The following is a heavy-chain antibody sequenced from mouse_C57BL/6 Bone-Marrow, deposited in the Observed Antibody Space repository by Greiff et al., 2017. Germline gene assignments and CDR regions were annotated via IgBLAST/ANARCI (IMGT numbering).Heavy chain of an antibody. Sequence: DVKLVESGGGLVKPGWSLKLSCAASGFTFSSYTMSWVRQTPEKRLEWVATISGGGGNTYYPASVKGRFTISRDNAKNTLYLQMSSLRSEDTALYYCARRINTVVATEYSMDYWGQGTSVTVSS. CDR3: ARRINTVVATEYSMDY. J-gene: IGHJ4*01. CDR2: ISGGGGNT. D-gene: IGHD1-1*01. V-gene: IGHV5-9*01. CDR1: GFTFSSYT.